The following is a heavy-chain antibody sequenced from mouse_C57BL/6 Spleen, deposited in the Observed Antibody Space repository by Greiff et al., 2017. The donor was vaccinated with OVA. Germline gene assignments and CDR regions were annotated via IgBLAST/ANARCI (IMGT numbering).Heavy chain of an antibody. CDR2: IYPGDGDT. J-gene: IGHJ3*01. Sequence: QVQLQQSGPELVKPGASVKISCKASGYAFSSSWMNWVKQRPGKGLEWIGRIYPGDGDTNYNGKFKGKATLTADKSSSTAYMQLSSLTSEDSAVYFCASRGLGLAYWGQGTLVTVSA. CDR1: GYAFSSSW. CDR3: ASRGLGLAY. V-gene: IGHV1-82*01. D-gene: IGHD4-1*01.